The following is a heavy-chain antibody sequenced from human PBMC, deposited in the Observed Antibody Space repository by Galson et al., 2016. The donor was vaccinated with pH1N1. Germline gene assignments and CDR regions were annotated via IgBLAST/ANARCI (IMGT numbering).Heavy chain of an antibody. CDR1: GGSISSGGYY. J-gene: IGHJ5*02. D-gene: IGHD3-10*01. V-gene: IGHV4-61*02. CDR2: IYTSGST. Sequence: SLTCTVSGGSISSGGYYWSWIRQPAGKGLEWIGRIYTSGSTNYNPSLKSRVTISVDTSKNQFSLKLSSVTAADTAVYYCARDVDFGELGKWFDPGAREPWSPSPQ. CDR3: ARDVDFGELGKWFDP.